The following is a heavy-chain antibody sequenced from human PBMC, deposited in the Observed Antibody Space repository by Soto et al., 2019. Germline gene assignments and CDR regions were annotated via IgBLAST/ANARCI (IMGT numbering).Heavy chain of an antibody. CDR3: ARDPGYGDHGLNAFDI. D-gene: IGHD4-17*01. V-gene: IGHV3-21*01. CDR2: ISSSSSYI. CDR1: GFTFSSYS. Sequence: GGSLRLSCAASGFTFSSYSMNWVRQAPGKGLEWVSSISSSSSYIYYADSVKGRFTISRDNAKNSLYLQMNSLRAEDTAVYYCARDPGYGDHGLNAFDIWGQGTMVTVSS. J-gene: IGHJ3*02.